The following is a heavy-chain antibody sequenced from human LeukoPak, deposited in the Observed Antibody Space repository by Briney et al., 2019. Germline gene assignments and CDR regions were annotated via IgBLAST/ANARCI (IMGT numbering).Heavy chain of an antibody. D-gene: IGHD3-16*01. CDR2: ISIGSDYI. Sequence: GGSLRLSCAASGFISYSLNWVRQAPGKGLEWVSSISIGSDYIYYADSAKGRFTISRDNAKNLLYLQMNSLRTEDTAIYYCARDPWGTHAYWGQGTLVTVSS. J-gene: IGHJ4*02. CDR3: ARDPWGTHAY. V-gene: IGHV3-21*01. CDR1: GFISYS.